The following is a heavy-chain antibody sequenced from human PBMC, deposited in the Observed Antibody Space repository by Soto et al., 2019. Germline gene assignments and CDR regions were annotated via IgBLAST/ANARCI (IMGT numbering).Heavy chain of an antibody. CDR3: AKATPRYNWFDP. J-gene: IGHJ5*02. CDR2: INAGNGNT. D-gene: IGHD1-1*01. Sequence: QVQLVQSGAEVKKPGASVKVSCKASGYTFTSYAMHWVRQAPGQRLEWMGWINAGNGNTKYSQKFQGRGTMTRDPPASTAYMELSSLRSEDPAVYYCAKATPRYNWFDPWGQGTLVTVSS. V-gene: IGHV1-3*01. CDR1: GYTFTSYA.